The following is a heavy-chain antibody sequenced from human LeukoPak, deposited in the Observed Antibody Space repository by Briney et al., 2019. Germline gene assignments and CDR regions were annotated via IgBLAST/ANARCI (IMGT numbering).Heavy chain of an antibody. CDR3: ARDGLTETTRDSDY. CDR2: INSDGSST. Sequence: PGGSLRLSCAASGLTFSRYWMHWVRQAPGKGLVWVSRINSDGSSTSYADSVKGRFTISRDNAKNTLYLQMNSLTVEDTAVYYCARDGLTETTRDSDYWGQGTLDTVSS. D-gene: IGHD4-11*01. J-gene: IGHJ4*02. V-gene: IGHV3-74*01. CDR1: GLTFSRYW.